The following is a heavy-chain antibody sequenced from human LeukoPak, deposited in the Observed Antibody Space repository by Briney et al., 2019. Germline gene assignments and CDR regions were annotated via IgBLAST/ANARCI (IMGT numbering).Heavy chain of an antibody. D-gene: IGHD3-16*02. CDR3: ARRLWYYVWGSYRYGAFDI. CDR2: IYYSGST. Sequence: SETLPLTCTVSGGSISSYYWSWIRQPPGKGLERIGYIYYSGSTNYNPSLKSRVTISVDTSKNQFSLKLSSVTAADTAVYYCARRLWYYVWGSYRYGAFDIWGQGTMVTVSS. CDR1: GGSISSYY. J-gene: IGHJ3*02. V-gene: IGHV4-59*08.